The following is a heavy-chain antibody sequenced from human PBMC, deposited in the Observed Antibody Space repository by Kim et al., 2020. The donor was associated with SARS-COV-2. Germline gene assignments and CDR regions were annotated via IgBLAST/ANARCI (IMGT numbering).Heavy chain of an antibody. CDR1: GFTFSSYG. J-gene: IGHJ4*02. CDR3: ARGDRALGIRRRAAAWYY. D-gene: IGHD2-15*01. CDR2: IWYDGSNK. Sequence: GGSLRLSCAASGFTFSSYGMHWVRQAPGKGLEWVADIWYDGSNKYYADSVKGRFTISRDNSKNTLYLQMNSLRAEDTAVYYCARGDRALGIRRRAAAWYYWGQGTLVTVSS. V-gene: IGHV3-33*01.